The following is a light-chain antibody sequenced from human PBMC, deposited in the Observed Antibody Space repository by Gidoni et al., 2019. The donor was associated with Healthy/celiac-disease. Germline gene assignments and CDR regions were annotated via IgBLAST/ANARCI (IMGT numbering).Light chain of an antibody. Sequence: EIVMTQSPATLSVSPGERATLSCRASQRVSSNLAWYQQKPGQAPRLLIYGASTRATGIPARFSGSGSVTEFTLTISSLQSEDFVVYYCQQYNNWPPTYTFGQGTKLEIK. J-gene: IGKJ2*01. CDR2: GAS. V-gene: IGKV3-15*01. CDR1: QRVSSN. CDR3: QQYNNWPPTYT.